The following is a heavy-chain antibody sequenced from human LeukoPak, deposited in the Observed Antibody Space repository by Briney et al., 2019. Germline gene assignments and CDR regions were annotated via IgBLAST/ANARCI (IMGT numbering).Heavy chain of an antibody. CDR3: ARGDIVVVVAAQFDY. V-gene: IGHV3-33*01. CDR1: GFTLSSYG. CDR2: IWYDGSNK. Sequence: GGSLRLSCAASGFTLSSYGMHWVRQAPGKGLEWVAVIWYDGSNKYYADSVKGRFTISRDNSKNTLYLQMNSLRAEDTAVYYCARGDIVVVVAAQFDYWGQGTLVTVSS. J-gene: IGHJ4*02. D-gene: IGHD2-15*01.